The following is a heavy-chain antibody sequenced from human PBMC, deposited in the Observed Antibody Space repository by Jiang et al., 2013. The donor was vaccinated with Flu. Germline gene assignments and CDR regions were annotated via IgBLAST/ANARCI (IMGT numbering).Heavy chain of an antibody. CDR3: ARDRGGFNTDWSFDY. Sequence: VQLVESGGGVVQPGRSLRLSCGVSGFTFGSYTMHWVRQAPGKGLQWVAVISYDGKNNYHAESVRGRFSISRNNPKNSLFLQMNSLRTEDTAVYYCARDRGGFNTDWSFDYWGQGTLVTVSS. J-gene: IGHJ4*02. CDR2: ISYDGKNN. V-gene: IGHV3-30*04. D-gene: IGHD3-9*01. CDR1: GFTFGSYT.